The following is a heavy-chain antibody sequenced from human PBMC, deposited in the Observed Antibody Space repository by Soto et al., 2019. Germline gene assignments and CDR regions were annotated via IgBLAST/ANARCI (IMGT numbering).Heavy chain of an antibody. CDR3: AKGVSQYTPLALFDY. J-gene: IGHJ4*02. CDR1: GFTFSSYA. V-gene: IGHV3-23*01. Sequence: EVQLLESGGGLVRPGGSLRLSCAASGFTFSSYAMSWVRQAPGKGLEWVSTISGSDGRTYSTDSVKGRFTISRDNSRNTEYLQMNSLRVEDTAVYYFAKGVSQYTPLALFDYWCRGTLVTVSS. CDR2: ISGSDGRT. D-gene: IGHD2-15*01.